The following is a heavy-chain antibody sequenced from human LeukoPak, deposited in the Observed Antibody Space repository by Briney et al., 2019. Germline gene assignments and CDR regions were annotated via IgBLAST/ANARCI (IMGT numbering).Heavy chain of an antibody. V-gene: IGHV1-46*01. Sequence: ASVKVSCKAFGYTFSSYFMHWVRQAPGQGLEWMGIINPSDGSTSYARELQGRVTMTRDTSTGTVYMELSGLRSGDTAVYYCARVDVTFGLIGDYWGQGTLVTVSS. CDR3: ARVDVTFGLIGDY. J-gene: IGHJ4*02. CDR2: INPSDGST. D-gene: IGHD2-21*02. CDR1: GYTFSSYF.